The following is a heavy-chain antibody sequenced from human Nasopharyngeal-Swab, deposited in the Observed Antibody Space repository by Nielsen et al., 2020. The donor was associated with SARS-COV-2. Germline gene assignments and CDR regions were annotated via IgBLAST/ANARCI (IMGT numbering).Heavy chain of an antibody. D-gene: IGHD6-6*01. Sequence: SETLSLTCAVYGGSFSGYYWSWIRQPPGKGLEWIGEINHSGRTNYNPSLKSRLTISVDTSKNQFSLKLSSVTAADTAVYYCARSRIAARLYGMDVWGQGTTVTVSS. CDR3: ARSRIAARLYGMDV. V-gene: IGHV4-34*01. CDR2: INHSGRT. CDR1: GGSFSGYY. J-gene: IGHJ6*02.